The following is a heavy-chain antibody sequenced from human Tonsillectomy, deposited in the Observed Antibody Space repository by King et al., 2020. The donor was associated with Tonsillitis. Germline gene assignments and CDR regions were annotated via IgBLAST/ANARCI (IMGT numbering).Heavy chain of an antibody. CDR3: SKDRAYYESSGLRSTGAEYFQH. J-gene: IGHJ1*01. D-gene: IGHD3-22*01. CDR1: GFTFSSDA. CDR2: ISGSGGST. Sequence: VQLVESGGGLVQPGGSLRLSCAASGFTFSSDAMSWVRQAPGKGLEWVSAISGSGGSTYYADSVKGRFTISRDNSKNTLYLQMNSLRAEDTAVYSCSKDRAYYESSGLRSTGAEYFQHWGQGTLVTVSS. V-gene: IGHV3-23*04.